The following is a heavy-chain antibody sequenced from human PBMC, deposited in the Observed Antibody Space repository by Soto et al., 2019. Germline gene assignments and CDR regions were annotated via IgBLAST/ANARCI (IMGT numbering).Heavy chain of an antibody. J-gene: IGHJ3*01. V-gene: IGHV1-18*01. Sequence: GPEVKKPGAAVKVSCKASGYNFNNYGFTWVRQAPGQGLEWMGWISAYNGNTNYAQKFQGRVTMTTDTSSTTAHMELRSLRSDDTAVYYCARGTHGSTACYGALDVWGQGTTVTVSS. CDR1: GYNFNNYG. CDR3: ARGTHGSTACYGALDV. CDR2: ISAYNGNT. D-gene: IGHD2-2*01.